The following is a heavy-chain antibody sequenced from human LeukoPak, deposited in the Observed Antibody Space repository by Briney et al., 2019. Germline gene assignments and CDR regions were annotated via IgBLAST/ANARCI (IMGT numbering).Heavy chain of an antibody. CDR2: IGRDGSDT. V-gene: IGHV3-74*01. CDR3: ARSMTGAYFDY. D-gene: IGHD1-20*01. Sequence: PGGSLRLSCAASGFTFSTFWMHWVRQAPGKGLVWVARIGRDGSDTNYADSVKGRFIISRDNAKNTLYLQMSSLRAEDTAVYFCARSMTGAYFDYWGQGTLVPVSS. CDR1: GFTFSTFW. J-gene: IGHJ4*02.